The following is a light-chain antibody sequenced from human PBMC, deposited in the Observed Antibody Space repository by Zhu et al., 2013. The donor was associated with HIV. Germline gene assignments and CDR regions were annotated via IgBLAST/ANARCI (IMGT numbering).Light chain of an antibody. V-gene: IGLV2-14*01. CDR2: EVS. CDR3: SSYTGSSTLI. CDR1: SSDVGNYNY. Sequence: QSALTQPASVSGSPGQSITISCTGTSSDVGNYNYVSWYQQHPGKAPKLMIYEVSNRPSGVSNRFSGSKSGNTASLTISNLQTEDEADYYCSSYTGSSTLIFGGGTKVTVL. J-gene: IGLJ2*01.